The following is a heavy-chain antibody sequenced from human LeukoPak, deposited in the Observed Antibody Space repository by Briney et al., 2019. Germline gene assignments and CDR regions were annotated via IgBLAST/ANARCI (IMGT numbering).Heavy chain of an antibody. CDR2: IYYSGST. CDR1: GGSISSYY. CDR3: ARTSELDYSNSPVELAA. Sequence: ETLSLTCTVSGGSISSYYWSWIRRPPGKGLEWIGYIYYSGSTNYNPSLKSRVTIPVDTSKNQFSLKLSSVTAADTAVYYCARTSELDYSNSPVELAAWGQGTLVTVSS. J-gene: IGHJ4*02. V-gene: IGHV4-59*08. D-gene: IGHD4-11*01.